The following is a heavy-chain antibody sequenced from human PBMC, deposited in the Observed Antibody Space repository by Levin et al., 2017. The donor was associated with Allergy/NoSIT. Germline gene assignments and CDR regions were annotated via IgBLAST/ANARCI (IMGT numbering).Heavy chain of an antibody. CDR3: ARCGVGLDSGYYPFDF. Sequence: GESLKISCAASGVTFNPSTIYWVIHWVRQAPGKGLEWVASISSSTTIYYADSVKGRFTISRDNAKNSLYLQMNSLRDEDTAVYYCARCGVGLDSGYYPFDFWGQGTLVTVSS. J-gene: IGHJ4*02. V-gene: IGHV3-69-1*01. CDR2: ISSSTTI. D-gene: IGHD3-22*01. CDR1: GVTFNPSTIYWV.